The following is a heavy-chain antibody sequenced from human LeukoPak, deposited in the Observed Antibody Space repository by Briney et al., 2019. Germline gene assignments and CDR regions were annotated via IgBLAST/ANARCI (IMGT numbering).Heavy chain of an antibody. J-gene: IGHJ4*02. D-gene: IGHD2-21*01. CDR3: ARDRASLAVSDSRTSDY. V-gene: IGHV1-18*01. CDR1: GYTFTNYG. Sequence: ASVKVSCKASGYTFTNYGFTWVRQAPGQGLEWMGWISAYNGSTNYAQKFRGRVTMTTDTSTNTAYMELGSLKFDDTALYYCARDRASLAVSDSRTSDYWGQGTLVTVSS. CDR2: ISAYNGST.